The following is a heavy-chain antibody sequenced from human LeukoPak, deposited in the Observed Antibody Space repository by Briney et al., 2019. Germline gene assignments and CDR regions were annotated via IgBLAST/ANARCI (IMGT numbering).Heavy chain of an antibody. D-gene: IGHD2-8*01. CDR2: IKQDGSET. Sequence: GGSLRLSCAASGFTFSSCWMTWVRQAPGRGLEWVANIKQDGSETYYVDSLKGRFTISRDNAKNSLYLQMNSLRAEDTAVYYCARLVYTKDAFDIWGQGTMVTVSS. J-gene: IGHJ3*02. CDR1: GFTFSSCW. CDR3: ARLVYTKDAFDI. V-gene: IGHV3-7*01.